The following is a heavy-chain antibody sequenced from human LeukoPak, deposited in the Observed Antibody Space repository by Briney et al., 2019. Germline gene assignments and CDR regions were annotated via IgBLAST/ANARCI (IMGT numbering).Heavy chain of an antibody. J-gene: IGHJ5*02. CDR3: AREPGFDSSGYLNWFDP. Sequence: KPSETLSLTCTVSGGSVSSTTYYWSWIRQPPGKGLEWIASINYSGSTYYNPSLKSRVTISVDTSENQFSLKLSSVTAADTAVYYCAREPGFDSSGYLNWFDPWGQGTLVTVSS. D-gene: IGHD3-22*01. CDR2: INYSGST. V-gene: IGHV4-39*07. CDR1: GGSVSSTTYY.